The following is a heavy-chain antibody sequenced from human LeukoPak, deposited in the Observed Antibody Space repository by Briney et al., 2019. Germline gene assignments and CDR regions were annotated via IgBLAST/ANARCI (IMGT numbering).Heavy chain of an antibody. D-gene: IGHD1-26*01. V-gene: IGHV3-30*18. Sequence: GGSLRLSCAASGFTFSSYGMHWVRQAPGKGLEWVAVISYDGSNKYYADSVKGRFTISRDNSKNTLYLQMNSLRAEDTAVYYCAKENHYSGSYYFDYWGQGTLVTVSS. CDR1: GFTFSSYG. CDR3: AKENHYSGSYYFDY. J-gene: IGHJ4*02. CDR2: ISYDGSNK.